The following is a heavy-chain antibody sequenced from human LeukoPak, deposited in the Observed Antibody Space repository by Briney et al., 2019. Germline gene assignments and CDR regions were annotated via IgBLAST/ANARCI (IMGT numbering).Heavy chain of an antibody. D-gene: IGHD4-17*01. CDR3: ARDRTVTRIYYYGMDV. J-gene: IGHJ6*02. CDR1: GFTFSNYA. Sequence: GRFLRLSCAASGFTFSNYAMHWVRQAPGKGLEWVAVISYDGSNEYYADSVKGRFTISRDNSKNTLYLQMNSLRAEDTAVYYCARDRTVTRIYYYGMDVWGQGTTVTVSS. V-gene: IGHV3-30-3*01. CDR2: ISYDGSNE.